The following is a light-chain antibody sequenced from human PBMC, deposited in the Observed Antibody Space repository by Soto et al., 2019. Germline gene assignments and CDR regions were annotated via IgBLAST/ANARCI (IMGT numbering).Light chain of an antibody. CDR2: DAS. CDR1: QDIRGA. V-gene: IGKV1-13*02. Sequence: AIQLTQSPSSLSASVGDRVTITCRASQDIRGALAWYQQKPGKPPKLLIFDASSLQSGVPSRFSGSGSGTDFTLTISSLQPEDFATYYCQQFNTYPITFGQGTRLEIK. J-gene: IGKJ5*01. CDR3: QQFNTYPIT.